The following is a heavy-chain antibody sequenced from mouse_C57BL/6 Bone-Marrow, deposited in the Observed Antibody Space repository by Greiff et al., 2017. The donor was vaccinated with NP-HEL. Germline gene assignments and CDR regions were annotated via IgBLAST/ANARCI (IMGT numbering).Heavy chain of an antibody. J-gene: IGHJ4*01. Sequence: VQLQQSGAELVKPGASVKLSCKASGYTFTSYWMHWVKQRPGQGLEWIGMIHPNSGSTNYNETFQSKATLTVDKSSSTAYRQLSSLTSEYSAVYYCARYYAMDYWGQGTSGTVSS. V-gene: IGHV1-64*01. CDR1: GYTFTSYW. CDR2: IHPNSGST. CDR3: ARYYAMDY.